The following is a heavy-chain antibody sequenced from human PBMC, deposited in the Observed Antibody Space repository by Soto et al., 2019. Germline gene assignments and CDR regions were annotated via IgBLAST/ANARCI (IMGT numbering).Heavy chain of an antibody. CDR1: GFTFSSYG. J-gene: IGHJ6*02. Sequence: PGGSLRLSCAASGFTFSSYGMHWVRQAPGKGLEWVAVIWYDGSNKYYADSVKGRFTISRDNSKNTLYLQMNSLRAEDTAVYYCARDPRTYYYDSSGYPVNYYYGMDVWGQGTTVTVSS. D-gene: IGHD3-22*01. V-gene: IGHV3-33*01. CDR3: ARDPRTYYYDSSGYPVNYYYGMDV. CDR2: IWYDGSNK.